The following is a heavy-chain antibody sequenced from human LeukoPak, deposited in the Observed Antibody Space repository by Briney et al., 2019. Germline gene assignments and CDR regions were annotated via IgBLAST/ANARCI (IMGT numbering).Heavy chain of an antibody. J-gene: IGHJ4*02. CDR3: ARGTEKTRISGYYSFDH. D-gene: IGHD5-12*01. CDR2: VYTSGTT. CDR1: GGSISGYF. V-gene: IGHV4-4*07. Sequence: SETLSLTCTVSGGSISGYFWTWIRQPAGKELEWIGRVYTSGTTYYNPSLESRVTISLDAFNNQFSLRVTSVTAADTAIYYCARGTEKTRISGYYSFDHWGRGLLVTVSS.